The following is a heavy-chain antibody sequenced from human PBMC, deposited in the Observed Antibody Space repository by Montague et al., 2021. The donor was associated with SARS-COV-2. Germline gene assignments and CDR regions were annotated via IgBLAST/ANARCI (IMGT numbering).Heavy chain of an antibody. CDR3: ATDGEPDRPADFDY. V-gene: IGHV4-34*01. D-gene: IGHD4-17*01. J-gene: IGHJ4*02. CDR1: GGSFSGYY. Sequence: SETLSLTCAVYGGSFSGYYWSWIRQPPGKGLEWIGEINHSGSTNYNPSLKSRVTISVDTSKNQFYLKLKSVTTADTAIYYCATDGEPDRPADFDYWGRGILVTVSS. CDR2: INHSGST.